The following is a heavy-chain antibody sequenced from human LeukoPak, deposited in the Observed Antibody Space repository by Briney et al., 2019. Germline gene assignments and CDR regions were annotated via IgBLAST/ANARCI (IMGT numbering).Heavy chain of an antibody. D-gene: IGHD3-10*01. CDR2: IYPGDSDT. CDR3: ARIEWFGELLFKAPHAFDI. Sequence: GESLKISCKGSGYSFTSYWIGWVRQMPGKGLEWMGIIYPGDSDTRYSPSFQGQVTISADKSISTAYLQWSSLKASDTAMYYCARIEWFGELLFKAPHAFDIWGQGTMVTVSS. V-gene: IGHV5-51*01. J-gene: IGHJ3*02. CDR1: GYSFTSYW.